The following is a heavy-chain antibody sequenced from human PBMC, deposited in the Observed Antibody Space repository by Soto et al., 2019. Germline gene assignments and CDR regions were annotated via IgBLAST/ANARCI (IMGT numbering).Heavy chain of an antibody. Sequence: QVQLVQSGAEVKKPGASVKVSCKASGYTFTSYGISWVRQAPGQGLEWMGWISAYNGNTNYAQKLQGRVTMTTDTTTSTADMELRSLRSDDTAVYYCARDAAMVTYYYYYYGMDVWGQGTTVTVSS. CDR3: ARDAAMVTYYYYYYGMDV. V-gene: IGHV1-18*04. J-gene: IGHJ6*02. D-gene: IGHD5-18*01. CDR2: ISAYNGNT. CDR1: GYTFTSYG.